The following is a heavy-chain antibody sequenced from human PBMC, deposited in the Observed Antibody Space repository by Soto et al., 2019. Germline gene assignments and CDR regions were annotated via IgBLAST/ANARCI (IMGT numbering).Heavy chain of an antibody. CDR3: AEADIVVVPAATHYYYYGMDV. CDR2: IIPIFGTA. V-gene: IGHV1-69*06. Sequence: SVKVSCKASGGTFSSYAISWVRQAPGQGLEWMGGIIPIFGTANYAQKFQGRVTITADKSTSTAYMELSSLRSEDTAVYYCAEADIVVVPAATHYYYYGMDVWGQGTTVTSP. D-gene: IGHD2-2*01. CDR1: GGTFSSYA. J-gene: IGHJ6*02.